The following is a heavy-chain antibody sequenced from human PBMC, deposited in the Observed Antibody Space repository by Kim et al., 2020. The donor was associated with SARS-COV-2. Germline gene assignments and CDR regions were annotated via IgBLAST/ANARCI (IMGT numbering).Heavy chain of an antibody. CDR1: GVSISSSNW. CDR2: IDRGGST. CDR3: AREYFSGSSCCGTVDI. D-gene: IGHD2-15*01. J-gene: IGHJ3*02. V-gene: IGHV4-4*02. Sequence: SETLSLTCAVSGVSISSSNWWCWVRQPPGEGLEWIGEIDRGGSTNYNPSLKSRVTISVDKSKNQFSLKLSSVTAADTAVYFCAREYFSGSSCCGTVDISGQGTMVTVSS.